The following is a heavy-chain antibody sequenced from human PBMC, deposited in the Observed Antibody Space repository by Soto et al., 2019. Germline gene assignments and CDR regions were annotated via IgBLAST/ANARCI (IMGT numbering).Heavy chain of an antibody. CDR2: ITADGGT. Sequence: GGSLRLSCAASGFTFSNACMNWIRQAPGKGPEWVSTITADGGTYYADSVKGRFAMSRDTSESTLYLQMNSLGAEDTAAYYCAPHVSCSGGSCQYDAFAIRGQGTMVTVSS. CDR3: APHVSCSGGSCQYDAFAI. V-gene: IGHV3-53*01. J-gene: IGHJ3*02. D-gene: IGHD2-15*01. CDR1: GFTFSNAC.